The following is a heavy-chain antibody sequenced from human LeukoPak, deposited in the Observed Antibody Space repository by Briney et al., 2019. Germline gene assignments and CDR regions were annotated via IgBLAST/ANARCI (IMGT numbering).Heavy chain of an antibody. CDR1: RYTFSSYG. J-gene: IGHJ3*01. CDR2: ISCDGSNR. CDR3: AKALKTWGYCGGDCSNVHTFDF. Sequence: PGGALRLSCAAPRYTFSSYGMHRVRQAPGKGLERERVISCDGSNRYYADSVKGRFTISRDNSKKTVFLQMNSLRAEDTAVYYCAKALKTWGYCGGDCSNVHTFDFWGQGTMVTVSS. D-gene: IGHD2-21*02. V-gene: IGHV3-30*18.